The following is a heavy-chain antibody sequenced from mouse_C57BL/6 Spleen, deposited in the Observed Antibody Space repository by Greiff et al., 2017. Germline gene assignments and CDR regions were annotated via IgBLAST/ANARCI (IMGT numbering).Heavy chain of an antibody. CDR3: ARWGGVYWYFDV. V-gene: IGHV1-76*01. CDR2: IYPGSGNT. Sequence: VQLQQSGAELVRPGASVKLSCKASGYTFTDYYINWVKQRPGQGLEWIARIYPGSGNTYYNEKFKGKATLTAEKSSSTAYMQLSSLTSEDSAVYFCARWGGVYWYFDVWGTGTTGTVSS. J-gene: IGHJ1*03. CDR1: GYTFTDYY.